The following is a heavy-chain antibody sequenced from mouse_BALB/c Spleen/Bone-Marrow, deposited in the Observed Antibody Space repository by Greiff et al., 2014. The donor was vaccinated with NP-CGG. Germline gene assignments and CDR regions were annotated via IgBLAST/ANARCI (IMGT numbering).Heavy chain of an antibody. CDR2: ILPGSGST. V-gene: IGHV1-9*01. CDR1: GYTFSNYW. J-gene: IGHJ1*01. D-gene: IGHD2-2*01. CDR3: ARYGYVWYFDV. Sequence: QVQLQQSGAELMKPGASVKISCKATGYTFSNYWIEWVKQRPGHGLEWIGEILPGSGSTRYNEKFKDKATFTADTSSNTAFMQLNSLTSENSAVYYCARYGYVWYFDVWGAGTTVTVSS.